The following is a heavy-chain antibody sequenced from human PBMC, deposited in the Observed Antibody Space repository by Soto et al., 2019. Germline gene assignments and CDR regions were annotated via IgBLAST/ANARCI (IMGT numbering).Heavy chain of an antibody. J-gene: IGHJ3*02. CDR3: ATRAGGVEDDAFDI. CDR1: GFTFSSYG. D-gene: IGHD1-26*01. Sequence: GGSLRLSCAASGFTFSSYGMHWVRQAPGKGLEWVAVISYDGSNKYYADSVKGRFTISRDNSKNTLYLQMNSLRAEDTAVYYCATRAGGVEDDAFDIWGQGTMVTVSS. CDR2: ISYDGSNK. V-gene: IGHV3-30*03.